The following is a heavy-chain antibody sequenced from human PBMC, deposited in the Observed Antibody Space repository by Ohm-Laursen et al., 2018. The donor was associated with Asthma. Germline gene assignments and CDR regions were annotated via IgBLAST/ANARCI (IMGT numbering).Heavy chain of an antibody. Sequence: SLRLSCAASGFTFSSYGMHWVRQAPGKGLEWVAVISYDGSNKYYADSVKGRFTIPRDNSKNTPYLQMNSLRAEDTAVYYCARDGGSYFPHDYWGQGTLVTVSS. D-gene: IGHD1-26*01. J-gene: IGHJ4*02. CDR3: ARDGGSYFPHDY. CDR2: ISYDGSNK. V-gene: IGHV3-30*03. CDR1: GFTFSSYG.